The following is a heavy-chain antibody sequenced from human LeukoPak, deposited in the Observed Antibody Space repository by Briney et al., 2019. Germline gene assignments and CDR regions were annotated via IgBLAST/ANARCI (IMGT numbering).Heavy chain of an antibody. J-gene: IGHJ6*03. Sequence: SVKVSCKASGGTFSSYAISWVRQAPGQGLEWMGGIIPIFGTANYAQKFQGRVMITTDESTSTAYMELSSLRSEDTAVYYCARVLRDFWSGYYYYMDVWGKGTTVTVSS. CDR1: GGTFSSYA. CDR3: ARVLRDFWSGYYYYMDV. V-gene: IGHV1-69*05. D-gene: IGHD3-3*01. CDR2: IIPIFGTA.